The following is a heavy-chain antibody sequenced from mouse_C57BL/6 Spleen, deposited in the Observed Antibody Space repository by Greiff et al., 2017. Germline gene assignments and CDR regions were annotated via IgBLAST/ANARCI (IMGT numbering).Heavy chain of an antibody. CDR3: ARGGVRRGQGFAY. D-gene: IGHD2-14*01. Sequence: DVKLVESGPGMVKPSQSLSLTCTVTGYSITSGYDWHWIRHFPGNKLEWMGYISYSGSTNYNPSLKSRISITHDTSKTHFFLKLNSVTTEDTATYYCARGGVRRGQGFAYWGQGTLVTVSA. V-gene: IGHV3-1*01. J-gene: IGHJ3*01. CDR1: GYSITSGYD. CDR2: ISYSGST.